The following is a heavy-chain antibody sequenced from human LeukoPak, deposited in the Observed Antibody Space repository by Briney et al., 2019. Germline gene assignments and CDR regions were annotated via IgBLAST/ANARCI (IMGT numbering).Heavy chain of an antibody. Sequence: PGGSLRLSCAASGFSFSTYIMSWVRQAPGKGLEWISYINGRSSVIYYADSVKGRFTISRDNDKNALNLQMTSLTDDDTAVYYCAKTGGSPGGMDVWGRGTTVTVSS. CDR1: GFSFSTYI. CDR2: INGRSSVI. CDR3: AKTGGSPGGMDV. V-gene: IGHV3-48*02. D-gene: IGHD3-10*01. J-gene: IGHJ6*02.